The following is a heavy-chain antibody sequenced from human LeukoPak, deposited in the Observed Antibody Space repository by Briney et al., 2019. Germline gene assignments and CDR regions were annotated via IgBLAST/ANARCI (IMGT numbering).Heavy chain of an antibody. CDR3: ARVWYSSGWYEYYFDY. V-gene: IGHV4-39*07. CDR1: GGSISSSSYY. D-gene: IGHD6-19*01. Sequence: PSETLSLTCTVSGGSISSSSYYWGWIRQPPGKGLEWIGSIYYSGSTYYNPSLKSRVTISVDTSKNQFSLKLSSVTAADTAVYYCARVWYSSGWYEYYFDYWGQGTLVTVSS. CDR2: IYYSGST. J-gene: IGHJ4*02.